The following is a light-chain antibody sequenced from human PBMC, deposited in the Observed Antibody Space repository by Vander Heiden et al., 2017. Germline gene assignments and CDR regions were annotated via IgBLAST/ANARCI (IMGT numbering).Light chain of an antibody. CDR2: VAT. CDR1: QDISHY. CDR3: QQYDRYPLT. J-gene: IGKJ5*01. Sequence: DIQMTQSPSSLSASVGDRVTITCRASQDISHYLAWFQQKPGKAPRSLIYVATSLQSGVPSKFNGSGSGTEFTLTISSLQPEDFATYYCQQYDRYPLTFGQGTRLEIK. V-gene: IGKV1-16*02.